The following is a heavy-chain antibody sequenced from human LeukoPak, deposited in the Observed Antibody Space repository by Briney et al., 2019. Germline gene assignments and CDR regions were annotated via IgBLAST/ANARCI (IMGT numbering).Heavy chain of an antibody. D-gene: IGHD6-13*01. CDR3: ARLLNPLVGSWVLDY. CDR1: GFSLSTSGMC. V-gene: IGHV2-70*11. CDR2: IHWNDDK. J-gene: IGHJ4*02. Sequence: ESGPTLVNPTETLTLTCTFSGFSLSTSGMCVTWIRQPPGKALEWLARIHWNDDKYYRTSLKTRLSISKDTSKNQVVLTVTNMDPTDTATYYCARLLNPLVGSWVLDYWGQGTLVTVSS.